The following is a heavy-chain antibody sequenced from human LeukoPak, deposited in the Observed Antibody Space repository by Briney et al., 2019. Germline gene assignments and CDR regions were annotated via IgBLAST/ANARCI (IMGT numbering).Heavy chain of an antibody. CDR3: AREVAGTPWIDY. D-gene: IGHD6-19*01. CDR2: IYYNGGT. Sequence: PSETLSLTCTVSGYSISSGYYWGWIRQPPGKGLEWIGSIYYNGGTYYNPSLKSRVTISVDTSKNQFSLKLSSVTAADTAVYFCAREVAGTPWIDYWGQGTLVTVSS. V-gene: IGHV4-38-2*02. J-gene: IGHJ4*02. CDR1: GYSISSGYY.